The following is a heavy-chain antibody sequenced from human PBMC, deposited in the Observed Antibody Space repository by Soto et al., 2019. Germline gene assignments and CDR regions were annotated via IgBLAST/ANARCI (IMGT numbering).Heavy chain of an antibody. V-gene: IGHV3-30*03. J-gene: IGHJ6*02. CDR2: ISYDGSNK. CDR1: GFTFSSYG. CDR3: ATLSGYPKDYYYYGMDV. Sequence: QVQLVESGGGVVQPGRSLRLSCAASGFTFSSYGMHWVRQAPGKGLEWVAVISYDGSNKYYADSVKGRFTISRDNSKNTLYLQMNSLRAEDTAVYYCATLSGYPKDYYYYGMDVWGQGTTVTVSS. D-gene: IGHD5-12*01.